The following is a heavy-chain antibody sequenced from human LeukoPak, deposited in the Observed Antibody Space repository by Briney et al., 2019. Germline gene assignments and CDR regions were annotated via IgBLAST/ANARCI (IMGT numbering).Heavy chain of an antibody. D-gene: IGHD3-3*01. CDR1: GLTLSSYW. Sequence: GGSLRLSCAASGLTLSSYWMSWVRQAPGKGLEWVANIKQDGSERYYVDSVKGRFTISRDNAKKSLYLQMNGLRADDTAVYYCASDGGPFDNWGQGTLVTVSS. CDR2: IKQDGSER. V-gene: IGHV3-7*01. CDR3: ASDGGPFDN. J-gene: IGHJ4*02.